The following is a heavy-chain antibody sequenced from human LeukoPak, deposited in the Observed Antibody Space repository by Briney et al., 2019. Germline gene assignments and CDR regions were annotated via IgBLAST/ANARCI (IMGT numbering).Heavy chain of an antibody. CDR1: DFTFMRHT. J-gene: IGHJ4*02. CDR2: INSDGSST. CDR3: ARDRDRYSGSYYYY. Sequence: SGGSLTLSCAASDFTFMRHTMSWVRQAPGKGLVWVSRINSDGSSTSYADSVKGRFTISRDNAKNTLYLQMNSLRAEDTAVYYCARDRDRYSGSYYYYWGQGTLVTVSS. V-gene: IGHV3-74*01. D-gene: IGHD1-26*01.